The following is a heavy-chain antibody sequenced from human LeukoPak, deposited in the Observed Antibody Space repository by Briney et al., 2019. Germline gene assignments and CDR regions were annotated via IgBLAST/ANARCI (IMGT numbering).Heavy chain of an antibody. J-gene: IGHJ5*02. CDR1: GYTSTGYY. CDR3: AREYCSSTSCYRVFWFDP. Sequence: ASVKVSSKASGYTSTGYYMHWVRQAPGQGLEWMGWINPNSGGTNYAQNFQGRVTMTRDTSISTAYMELSRLRSDDTAVYYCAREYCSSTSCYRVFWFDPWGQGTLVTVSS. V-gene: IGHV1-2*02. CDR2: INPNSGGT. D-gene: IGHD2-2*01.